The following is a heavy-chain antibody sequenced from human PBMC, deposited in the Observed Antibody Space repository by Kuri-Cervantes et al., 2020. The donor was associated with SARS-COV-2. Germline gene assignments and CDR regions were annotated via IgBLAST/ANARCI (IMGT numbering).Heavy chain of an antibody. CDR3: ARRQNTAMVLPHFDY. CDR1: GYTFTSYG. CDR2: ISAYNGNT. Sequence: ASVKVSCKASGYTFTSYGISWVRQAPGQGLEWMGWISAYNGNTNYAQKLQGRVTMTTDTSTSTAYMELRSLRSDDTAVYYCARRQNTAMVLPHFDYWGQGTLVPVSS. D-gene: IGHD5-18*01. V-gene: IGHV1-18*01. J-gene: IGHJ4*02.